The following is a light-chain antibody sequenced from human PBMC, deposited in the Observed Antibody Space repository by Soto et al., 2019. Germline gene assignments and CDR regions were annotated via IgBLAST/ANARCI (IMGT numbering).Light chain of an antibody. V-gene: IGLV2-14*01. J-gene: IGLJ1*01. CDR1: SSDVGGYNY. CDR3: SSYTSSSTYV. Sequence: QSVLTQPASVSGSPGQSITISCTGTSSDVGGYNYVSWYQQHPGKAPKLMIYDVSNRPSGVSNRFSGSKSCNTASLTISGLQAEDEADYYCSSYTSSSTYVFGTGTKVTVL. CDR2: DVS.